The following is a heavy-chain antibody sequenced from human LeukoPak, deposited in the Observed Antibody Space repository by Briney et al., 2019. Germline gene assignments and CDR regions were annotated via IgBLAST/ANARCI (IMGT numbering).Heavy chain of an antibody. CDR1: GFTFSSYE. D-gene: IGHD3-10*02. CDR2: ISSSGSTI. Sequence: GGSLRLSCAASGFTFSSYEMNWVRQAPGKGLEWVSYISSSGSTIYYADSVKGRFTISRDNAKNSLYLQMNSLRAEDTADYYCAELGITMIGGVWGKGTTVTISS. CDR3: AELGITMIGGV. V-gene: IGHV3-48*03. J-gene: IGHJ6*04.